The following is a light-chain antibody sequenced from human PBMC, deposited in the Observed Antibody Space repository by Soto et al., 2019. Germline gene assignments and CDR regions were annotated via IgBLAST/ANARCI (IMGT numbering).Light chain of an antibody. CDR2: SNN. V-gene: IGLV1-44*01. J-gene: IGLJ2*01. Sequence: QSVLTQSPSASGTPGQRVTISCSGSTSNIGSNTVNWYQHLPGTAPKLLIYSNNQRPSGVPDRFSGSKSGTSASLAISGLQSEDEADYYCAAWDDSLNGVVFGVGTKVTVL. CDR1: TSNIGSNT. CDR3: AAWDDSLNGVV.